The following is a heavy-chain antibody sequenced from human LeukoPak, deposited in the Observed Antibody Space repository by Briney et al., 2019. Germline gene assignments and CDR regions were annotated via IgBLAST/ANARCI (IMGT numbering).Heavy chain of an antibody. CDR3: AKDISPRRYYDWPTSDFDF. CDR1: GFTFDDYA. V-gene: IGHV3-9*01. CDR2: INWNGGFI. Sequence: GWSLRLSCAASGFTFDDYAMHWVRQAPGKGLEWVSGINWNGGFITYADSVKGRFTTSRDSAKNSLYLEMNSLRGEDTAFYYCAKDISPRRYYDWPTSDFDFWGQGTLVTVSS. J-gene: IGHJ4*02. D-gene: IGHD3-9*01.